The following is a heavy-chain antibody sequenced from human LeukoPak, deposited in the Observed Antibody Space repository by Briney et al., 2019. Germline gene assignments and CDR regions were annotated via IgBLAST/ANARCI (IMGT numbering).Heavy chain of an antibody. CDR1: GFTFSSYW. J-gene: IGHJ4*02. D-gene: IGHD2-21*02. V-gene: IGHV3-64*01. CDR3: ARGGGYCGGNCYGIDY. Sequence: GGSLRLSCTASGFTFSSYWMHWVRQAPGKGLEYVSTISSNGGSTYYANSVKGRFTLSRDNSKNTLYLQMGSLRAEDMAVYYCARGGGYCGGNCYGIDYWGRGTLVTVSS. CDR2: ISSNGGST.